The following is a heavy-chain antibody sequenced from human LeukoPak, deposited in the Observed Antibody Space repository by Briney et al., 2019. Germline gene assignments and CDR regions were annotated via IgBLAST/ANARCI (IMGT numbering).Heavy chain of an antibody. J-gene: IGHJ1*01. Sequence: SVKVSCKASGGTFSSYAISWVRQAPGQGLEWMGGIIPIFGTANYAQKFQGRVTITADESTSTACMELSSLRSEDTAVYYCARQPRPGYYDSSGYSRAEYFQHWGQGTLVTVSS. CDR2: IIPIFGTA. V-gene: IGHV1-69*13. CDR3: ARQPRPGYYDSSGYSRAEYFQH. D-gene: IGHD3-22*01. CDR1: GGTFSSYA.